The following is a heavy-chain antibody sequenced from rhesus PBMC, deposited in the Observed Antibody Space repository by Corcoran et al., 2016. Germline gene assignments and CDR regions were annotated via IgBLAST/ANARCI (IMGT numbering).Heavy chain of an antibody. J-gene: IGHJ4*01. CDR2: IYGSSGST. CDR1: GCSISSGYD. CDR3: ARTAGYNFDY. V-gene: IGHV4-76*01. Sequence: QLQLQESGPGVVKPSGTLSRAVAVSGCSISSGYDWSWVRHPPGKGLDWIGYIYGSSGSTNYNPSLKNRVTTSKDQYKNQFSQKLSSVTAADTAVYYCARTAGYNFDYWGQGVLVTVSS. D-gene: IGHD6-13*01.